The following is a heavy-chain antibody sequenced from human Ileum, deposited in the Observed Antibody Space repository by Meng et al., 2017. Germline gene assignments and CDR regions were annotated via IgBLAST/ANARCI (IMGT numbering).Heavy chain of an antibody. J-gene: IGHJ4*02. Sequence: VQLQEAGPGLVKPSGTLSLTCAVSGGSIGSSIWWSWVRQPPEKGLEWIGEIHHSGTTNYSPSLKSRLTISVDKSKNQFSLKLQSVTAADTAVYFCARGVVSGSHYNTYWGQGILVTVSS. CDR3: ARGVVSGSHYNTY. CDR2: IHHSGTT. CDR1: GGSIGSSIW. D-gene: IGHD3-10*01. V-gene: IGHV4-4*02.